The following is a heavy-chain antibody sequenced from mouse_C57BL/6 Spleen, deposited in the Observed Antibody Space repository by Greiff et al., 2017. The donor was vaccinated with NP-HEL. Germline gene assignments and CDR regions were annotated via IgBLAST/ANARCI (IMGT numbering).Heavy chain of an antibody. Sequence: VQLQQSGAELAKPGASVKLSCKASGYTFTSYWMHWVKQRPGQGLEWIGYINPSSGYPKYNQKFKDKATLTADNSSSTAYMQLSSLTYADATVYDCAMDGRRESNDYDGTVFAYWGQGTLVTVSA. CDR1: GYTFTSYW. V-gene: IGHV1-7*01. J-gene: IGHJ3*01. CDR3: AMDGRRESNDYDGTVFAY. CDR2: INPSSGYP. D-gene: IGHD2-4*01.